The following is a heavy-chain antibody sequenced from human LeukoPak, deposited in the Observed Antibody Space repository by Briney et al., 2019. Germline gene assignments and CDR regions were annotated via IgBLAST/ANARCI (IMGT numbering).Heavy chain of an antibody. D-gene: IGHD6-13*01. CDR2: ISPNNGDI. CDR1: GYTFGSYG. Sequence: GASVKVSCKASGYTFGSYGVTWVRQAPGQGLEWMGWISPNNGDIVYAQKFQGRVTLTIETSTTTASMEVRGPRSDDTAMYYCARAPPGMTMGPGDYWGQGTLVIVSS. V-gene: IGHV1-18*01. CDR3: ARAPPGMTMGPGDY. J-gene: IGHJ4*02.